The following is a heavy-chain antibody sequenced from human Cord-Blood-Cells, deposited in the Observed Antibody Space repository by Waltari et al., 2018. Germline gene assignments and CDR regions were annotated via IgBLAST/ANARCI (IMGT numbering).Heavy chain of an antibody. CDR2: IYYSGST. J-gene: IGHJ2*01. CDR1: GGSISSSSYY. V-gene: IGHV4-39*01. Sequence: QLQLQESGPGLVKPSETLYLTCTVSGGSISSSSYYWGWIRQPPGKGLEWIGSIYYSGSTYYNPSLKSRVTISVDTSKNQFSLKLSSVTAADTAVYYCARRRSSSSWYFDLWGRGTLVTVSS. CDR3: ARRRSSSSWYFDL. D-gene: IGHD6-6*01.